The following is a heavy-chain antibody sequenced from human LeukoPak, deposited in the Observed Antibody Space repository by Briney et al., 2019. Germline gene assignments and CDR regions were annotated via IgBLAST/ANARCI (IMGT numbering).Heavy chain of an antibody. CDR1: GGSISSRSYY. CDR3: ARQYYYDSSGYPLDY. D-gene: IGHD3-22*01. J-gene: IGHJ4*02. V-gene: IGHV4-39*01. Sequence: SETLSLTCTVSGGSISSRSYYWGWIRQPPGKGLEWIGSIYYSGSTYYNPSLKSRVSISVDTSKNQFSLKLNSVTAADTAVYYCARQYYYDSSGYPLDYWGQGTLVAASS. CDR2: IYYSGST.